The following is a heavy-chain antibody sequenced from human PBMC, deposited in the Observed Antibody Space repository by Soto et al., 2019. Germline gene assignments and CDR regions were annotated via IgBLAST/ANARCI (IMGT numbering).Heavy chain of an antibody. CDR2: IYSGGST. Sequence: EVQLVESGGGLIQPGGSLRLSCAASGFTVSSNYMSWVRQAPGKGLEWVSVIYSGGSTYYADSVKGRFTISRDNSKNTLYLQMNSLRAEDTAVYCCARDSGPIDYGGNHDAFDIWGQGTMVTVSS. CDR1: GFTVSSNY. D-gene: IGHD4-17*01. V-gene: IGHV3-53*01. CDR3: ARDSGPIDYGGNHDAFDI. J-gene: IGHJ3*02.